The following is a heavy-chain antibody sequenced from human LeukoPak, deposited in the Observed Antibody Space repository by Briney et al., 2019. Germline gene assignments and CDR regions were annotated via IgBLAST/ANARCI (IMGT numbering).Heavy chain of an antibody. CDR1: GLTFSRYW. D-gene: IGHD3-10*01. V-gene: IGHV3-74*01. CDR3: AKAFNYGSGYNYKTFDS. J-gene: IGHJ4*02. CDR2: INSDGRST. Sequence: GGSLRLSCAASGLTFSRYWMHWVRQAPGKGLVWVSRINSDGRSTSYADSVKGRFTISRDNSKSTLYLQMNSLRAEDTALYYCAKAFNYGSGYNYKTFDSWGQGTLVTVSS.